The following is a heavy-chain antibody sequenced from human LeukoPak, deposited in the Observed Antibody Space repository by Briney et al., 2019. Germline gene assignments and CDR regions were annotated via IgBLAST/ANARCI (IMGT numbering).Heavy chain of an antibody. V-gene: IGHV3-23*01. D-gene: IGHD1-26*01. Sequence: GGSLLLSCSASGFPFIDYAVTWARQAPGEGLEGVSAIGGDGRGKDYADSVKGRFIISRDNSKNTVFLQMNTLRAEDTARYYCARRVGGTPDYWGRGTLVTVSS. CDR3: ARRVGGTPDY. CDR1: GFPFIDYA. CDR2: IGGDGRGK. J-gene: IGHJ4*02.